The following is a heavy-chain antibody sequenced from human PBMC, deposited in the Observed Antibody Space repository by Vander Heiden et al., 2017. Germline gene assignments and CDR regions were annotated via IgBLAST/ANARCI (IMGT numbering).Heavy chain of an antibody. CDR3: ARDRGRYYYYGMDV. D-gene: IGHD5-12*01. J-gene: IGHJ6*02. Sequence: EVQLVESGGGLVKPGGSLRLSCAASGFTFSSYSMNWVRQAPGKGLEWVSSISSSSSYIYYADSVKGRFTISRDNAKNSLYLQMNSLRAEDTAVYYCARDRGRYYYYGMDVWGQGTTVTVSS. V-gene: IGHV3-21*01. CDR1: GFTFSSYS. CDR2: ISSSSSYI.